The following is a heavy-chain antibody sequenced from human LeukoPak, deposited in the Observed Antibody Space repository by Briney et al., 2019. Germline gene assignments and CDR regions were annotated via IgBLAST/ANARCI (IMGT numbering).Heavy chain of an antibody. CDR1: GFTFSRYW. Sequence: RSGGSLRLSCAASGFTFSRYWMHWVRQGPGKGLEWVSSISSSSSYINYADSVKGRFTISRDNAKNSLYLQMNSLRAEDTAVYYCARLNGDLDDCWGQGTLVTVSS. V-gene: IGHV3-21*01. D-gene: IGHD2-8*01. CDR3: ARLNGDLDDC. J-gene: IGHJ4*02. CDR2: ISSSSSYI.